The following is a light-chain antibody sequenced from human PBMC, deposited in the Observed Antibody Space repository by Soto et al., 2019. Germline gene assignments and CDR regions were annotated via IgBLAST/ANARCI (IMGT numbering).Light chain of an antibody. CDR3: QQYGSSRIT. CDR2: GAS. J-gene: IGKJ5*01. CDR1: QSVSSSY. Sequence: EIVLSQSPGTLSLSPEERATLYCRASQSVSSSYLAWYQQKPGQAPRLLIYGASSRATGIPDRFSGSGSGTDFTLTISRLEPEDFAVYYCQQYGSSRITFGQGTRLEIK. V-gene: IGKV3-20*01.